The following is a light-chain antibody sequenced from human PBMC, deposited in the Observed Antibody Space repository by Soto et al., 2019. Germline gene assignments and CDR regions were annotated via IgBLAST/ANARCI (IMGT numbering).Light chain of an antibody. J-gene: IGKJ1*01. V-gene: IGKV3-20*01. CDR3: QQYTAWPLT. Sequence: EVVMTQSPATLSVSPGEGATLSCRASQSVTSNNLAWYQQKPGKAPRLLIHGISNRATGVPDRFSGSGSGTDFTLTISILEPEDFAVYYCQQYTAWPLTFGQGTKVEVK. CDR1: QSVTSNN. CDR2: GIS.